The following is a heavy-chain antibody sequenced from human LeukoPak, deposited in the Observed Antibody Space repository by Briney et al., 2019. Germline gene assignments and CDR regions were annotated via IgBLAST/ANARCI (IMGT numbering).Heavy chain of an antibody. CDR3: AREWADGCRWGSFYSLGYYYYYMDV. V-gene: IGHV4-4*07. Sequence: NPSETLSLTCTVSGGSISSYYWSWIRQPAGKGLEWIGRIYTSGSTNYNPSLKSRVTMSVDTSKNQFSLKLSSVTAADTAVYYCAREWADGCRWGSFYSLGYYYYYMDVWGKGTTVTVSS. CDR2: IYTSGST. CDR1: GGSISSYY. D-gene: IGHD2-15*01. J-gene: IGHJ6*03.